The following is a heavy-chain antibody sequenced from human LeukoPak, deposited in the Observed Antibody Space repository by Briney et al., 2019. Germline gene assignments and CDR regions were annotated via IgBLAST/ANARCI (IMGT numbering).Heavy chain of an antibody. CDR3: ARHGPRDFGVVRY. J-gene: IGHJ4*02. V-gene: IGHV4-34*01. Sequence: SETLSLTCAVYGVSFSGYYWSWIRQPPGKGLEWIGEINHSGSTNYNPSLKSRVTISVDTSKNQFSLKLSSVTAADTAVYYCARHGPRDFGVVRYWGQGTLVTVSS. D-gene: IGHD3-3*01. CDR2: INHSGST. CDR1: GVSFSGYY.